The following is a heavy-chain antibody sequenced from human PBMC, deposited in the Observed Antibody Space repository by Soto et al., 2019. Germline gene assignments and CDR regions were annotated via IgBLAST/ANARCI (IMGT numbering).Heavy chain of an antibody. CDR2: INPSSGNT. V-gene: IGHV1-8*01. J-gene: IGHJ6*01. Sequence: QVQLVQSGAEVKKPGASVKVSCKASGYSFTRHDINWVRQAPGQGLEWMGWINPSSGNTGYAQRFLGRLTMTTDTSTSTAYMELSGLKSEDTAMYDCARAGILFSVVSVGDGVDGWGQGTRVTVPS. D-gene: IGHD2-21*01. CDR1: GYSFTRHD. CDR3: ARAGILFSVVSVGDGVDG.